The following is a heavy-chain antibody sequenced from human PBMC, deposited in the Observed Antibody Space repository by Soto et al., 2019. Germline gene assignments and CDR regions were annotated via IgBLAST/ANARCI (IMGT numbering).Heavy chain of an antibody. V-gene: IGHV3-48*03. CDR1: GFTFSTYE. J-gene: IGHJ4*02. D-gene: IGHD2-2*01. CDR3: VRDTMRASAAASLDY. CDR2: ISVSGNII. Sequence: GGSLKLSCAASGFTFSTYEFNWVRQAPGRGLEWISYISVSGNIIKYAESVKGRFTISRDNAENSLHLHMSNLRVDDTALYFCVRDTMRASAAASLDYWGQGTQVTVSS.